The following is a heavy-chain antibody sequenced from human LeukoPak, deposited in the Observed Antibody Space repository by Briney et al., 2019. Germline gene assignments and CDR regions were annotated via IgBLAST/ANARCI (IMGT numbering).Heavy chain of an antibody. J-gene: IGHJ5*02. Sequence: ASVKVSCKASGYTFTSYGISWVRQAPGQGLEWMGWISAYNGNTNYAQKLQGRVTMTTDTSTSTAYMELRSLRSDDTALYYWPRTAYDILTGRNWFDPWGQGTLVTVSS. CDR3: PRTAYDILTGRNWFDP. V-gene: IGHV1-18*01. D-gene: IGHD3-9*01. CDR2: ISAYNGNT. CDR1: GYTFTSYG.